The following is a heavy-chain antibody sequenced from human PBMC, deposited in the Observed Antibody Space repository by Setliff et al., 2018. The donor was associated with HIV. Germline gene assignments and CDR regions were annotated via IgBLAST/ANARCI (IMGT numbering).Heavy chain of an antibody. Sequence: PGGSLRLSCAASGFTFSSYXXXXXXXXXXXGLXXXXXXXXSSXYIVYXDSVXGRFTIXXDNAKNXLYLQMNSLRAEDTAVYSCARGSVXXSAXSFDYWGQGTLVTVSS. CDR1: GFTFSSYX. CDR2: XXXSSXYI. CDR3: ARGSVXXSAXSFDY. V-gene: IGHV3-21*01. J-gene: IGHJ4*02.